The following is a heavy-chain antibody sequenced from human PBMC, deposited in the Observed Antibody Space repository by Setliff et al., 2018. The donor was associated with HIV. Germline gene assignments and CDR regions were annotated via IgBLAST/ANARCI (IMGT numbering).Heavy chain of an antibody. D-gene: IGHD6-6*01. V-gene: IGHV4-59*11. CDR2: ILYSGNS. Sequence: SETLSLTCNVSGLSMRAHHWSWVRLPPGKTLEWLGYILYSGNSNYNPSFKDRVTISLNEAKRQFSLDLKSVTSGDTAVYYCATEGREKLALFDHWGLGTLVTVSA. CDR1: GLSMRAHH. CDR3: ATEGREKLALFDH. J-gene: IGHJ4*02.